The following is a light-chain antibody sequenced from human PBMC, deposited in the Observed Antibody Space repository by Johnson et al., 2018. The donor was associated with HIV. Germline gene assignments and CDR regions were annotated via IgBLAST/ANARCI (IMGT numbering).Light chain of an antibody. CDR3: GTWDNSLSAYV. CDR2: VNH. J-gene: IGLJ1*01. Sequence: QSVLTQPPSVSAAPGQTVTIPCSGNSSNIGNNSVSWCQRLPGTAPKLLIYVNHKRPSGIPDRFSGSKSATSATLGITGLQTGDEADYYCGTWDNSLSAYVFGTGTKVTVL. CDR1: SSNIGNNS. V-gene: IGLV1-51*01.